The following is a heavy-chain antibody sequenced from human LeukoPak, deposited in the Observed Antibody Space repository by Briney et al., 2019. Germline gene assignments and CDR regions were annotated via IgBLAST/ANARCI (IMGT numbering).Heavy chain of an antibody. V-gene: IGHV4-39*01. J-gene: IGHJ4*02. CDR3: ASLAARVDY. CDR1: GGSISSSSYY. Sequence: SETLSLTCTVSGGSISSSSYYWGWIRQPPGKGLEWIGSIYYSGSTYYNPSLKSRVTISVDTSKNQLSLKLSSVTAADTAVYFCASLAARVDYWGQGTLVTVSS. CDR2: IYYSGST. D-gene: IGHD6-6*01.